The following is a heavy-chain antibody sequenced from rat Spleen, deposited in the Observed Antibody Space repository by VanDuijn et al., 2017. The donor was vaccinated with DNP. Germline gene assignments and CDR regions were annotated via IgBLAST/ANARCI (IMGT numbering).Heavy chain of an antibody. V-gene: IGHV5-7*01. CDR2: ITFDGSST. CDR3: AITGSY. D-gene: IGHD5-1*01. CDR1: GFTFSDSN. Sequence: EVQLVESGGDLVQPGRSLKLSCAASGFTFSDSNMAWVRQAPKKGLEWVTTITFDGSSTYYRDSVKGRFTVSRDNAKSTLYLQMDSLRSEDTATYYCAITGSYWGQGVMVTVSS. J-gene: IGHJ2*01.